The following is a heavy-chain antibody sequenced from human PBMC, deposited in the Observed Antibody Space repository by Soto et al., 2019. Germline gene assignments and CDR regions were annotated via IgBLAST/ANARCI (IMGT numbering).Heavy chain of an antibody. CDR2: IIPIFGTA. J-gene: IGHJ6*02. CDR3: ARDCSSTSCYGYGMDV. Sequence: ASVKVSCKASGGTFSSYAISWVRQAPGQGLEWMGGIIPIFGTANYAQKFQGRVTITADKSTSTACMELSSLRSEDTAVYYCARDCSSTSCYGYGMDVWGQGTTVTVSS. D-gene: IGHD2-2*01. CDR1: GGTFSSYA. V-gene: IGHV1-69*06.